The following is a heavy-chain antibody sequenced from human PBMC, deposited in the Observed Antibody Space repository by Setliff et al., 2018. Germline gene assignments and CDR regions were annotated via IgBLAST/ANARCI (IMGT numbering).Heavy chain of an antibody. CDR1: GYTFISYG. CDR3: ARAAGELIAYDILTGPYYYYYMDV. Sequence: GASVKVSCKTSGYTFISYGLSWMRQAPGQGLEWMGWISGYNGNTEYAQNLQGRVTMTMDTSTSTAYMELRSLRSEDTAVYYCARAAGELIAYDILTGPYYYYYMDVWGKGTTVTVSS. V-gene: IGHV1-18*01. CDR2: ISGYNGNT. J-gene: IGHJ6*03. D-gene: IGHD3-9*01.